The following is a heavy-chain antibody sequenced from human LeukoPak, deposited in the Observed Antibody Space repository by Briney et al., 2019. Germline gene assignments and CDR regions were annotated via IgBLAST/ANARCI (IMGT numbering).Heavy chain of an antibody. D-gene: IGHD6-13*01. CDR1: GYTFTSYY. CDR2: INPSGGST. Sequence: GASVKVSCKASGYTFTSYYMHWVRQAPGQGLEWMGIINPSGGSTSYAQKFQGRVTMTRDTSTSTVYMEPSSLRSEDTAVYYCAREAGRSSWSGHTQYFDYWGQGTLVTVSS. J-gene: IGHJ4*02. V-gene: IGHV1-46*01. CDR3: AREAGRSSWSGHTQYFDY.